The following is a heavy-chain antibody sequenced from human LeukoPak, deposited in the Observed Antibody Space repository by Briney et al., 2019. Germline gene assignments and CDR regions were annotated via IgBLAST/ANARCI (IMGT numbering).Heavy chain of an antibody. D-gene: IGHD3-3*01. V-gene: IGHV3-21*01. CDR2: ISSSSSYI. CDR1: GFTFSSYS. CDR3: ARVPPLDYDFWSGYPDY. Sequence: PGGSLRLSCAASGFTFSSYSMNWVRQAPGKGPEWVSSISSSSSYIYYADSVKGRFTISRDNAKNSLYLQMNSLRAEDTAVYYCARVPPLDYDFWSGYPDYWGQGTLVTVSS. J-gene: IGHJ4*02.